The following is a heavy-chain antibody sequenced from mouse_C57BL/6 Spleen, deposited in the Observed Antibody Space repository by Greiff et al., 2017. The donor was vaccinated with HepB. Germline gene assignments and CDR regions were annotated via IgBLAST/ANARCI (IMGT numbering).Heavy chain of an antibody. J-gene: IGHJ2*01. CDR3: ARFYGNYVYFDY. D-gene: IGHD2-1*01. V-gene: IGHV3-6*01. CDR2: ISYDGSN. CDR1: GYSITSGYY. Sequence: ESGPGLVKPSQSLSLTCSVTGYSITSGYYWNWIRQFPGNKLEWMGYISYDGSNNYNPSLKNRISITRDTSKNQFFLKLNSVTTEDTATYYCARFYGNYVYFDYWGQGTTLTVSS.